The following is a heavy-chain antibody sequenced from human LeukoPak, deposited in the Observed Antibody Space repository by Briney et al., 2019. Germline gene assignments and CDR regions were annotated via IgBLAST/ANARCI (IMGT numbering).Heavy chain of an antibody. J-gene: IGHJ5*02. CDR1: GGSFSGYY. CDR2: INHSGST. V-gene: IGHV4-34*01. CDR3: AREEGESYGDWFDP. Sequence: SETLSLTCAVYGGSFSGYYWSWIRQPPGKGLEWIGEINHSGSTNYNPSLKSRVTISVDTSKNQFSLKLSTVTAADTAVYYCAREEGESYGDWFDPWGQGTLVTVSS. D-gene: IGHD4-17*01.